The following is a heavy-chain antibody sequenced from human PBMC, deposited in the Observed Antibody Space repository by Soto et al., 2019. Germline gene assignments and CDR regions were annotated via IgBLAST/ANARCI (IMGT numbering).Heavy chain of an antibody. CDR2: INAGNGNT. J-gene: IGHJ1*01. V-gene: IGHV1-3*01. D-gene: IGHD5-18*01. CDR1: GYTFTSYA. Sequence: QVQLVQSGAEVKKPGASVKVSCKASGYTFTSYAMHWVRQAPGQRLEWMGWINAGNGNTKYSQKFQGRVTITRDTSXSXAYMELSSLRSEDTAVYYCASSYHRYSYGRIEPLQHWGQGTLVTVSS. CDR3: ASSYHRYSYGRIEPLQH.